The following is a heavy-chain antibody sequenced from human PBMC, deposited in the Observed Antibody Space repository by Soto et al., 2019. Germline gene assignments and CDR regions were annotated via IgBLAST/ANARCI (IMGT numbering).Heavy chain of an antibody. CDR3: SRERCCWLYY. CDR1: GYTFTSYD. J-gene: IGHJ4*02. D-gene: IGHD2-21*01. CDR2: MNPNSGNT. V-gene: IGHV1-8*01. Sequence: QVQLVQSGAEVKKPGASVKVDCKASGYTFTSYDINWVRQATGQWIEWMGWMNPNSGNTGYAQKVQGRVTITMNTSISKEYMEVSSLRSEYTAVYYCSRERCCWLYYWCQGTLVTVSS.